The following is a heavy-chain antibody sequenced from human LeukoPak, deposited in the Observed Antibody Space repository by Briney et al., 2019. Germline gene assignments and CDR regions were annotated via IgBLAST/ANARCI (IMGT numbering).Heavy chain of an antibody. D-gene: IGHD3-9*01. CDR3: ARDTGLLTADY. Sequence: GGSLRLSCAASGFTFSSYSMNWVRQAPGKGLDWVSSISSSSSYIYYADSVKGRFAICRDNAKNSLYLQMNSLRAEDTAVYYCARDTGLLTADYWGQGTLVTVSS. V-gene: IGHV3-21*01. CDR1: GFTFSSYS. CDR2: ISSSSSYI. J-gene: IGHJ4*02.